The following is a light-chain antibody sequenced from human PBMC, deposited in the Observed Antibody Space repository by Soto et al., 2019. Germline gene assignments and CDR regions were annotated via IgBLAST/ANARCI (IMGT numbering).Light chain of an antibody. J-gene: IGLJ3*02. Sequence: QSALTQPPSASGSRGQSVTISCTGTISDVGGYNYVSWYQQHPGKAPKLMIYEVSKRPSGVPDRFSGSKSGNTASLTVSGLQPEDEADYYCSAYAGSNNLGVFGGGTKLTVL. V-gene: IGLV2-8*01. CDR1: ISDVGGYNY. CDR2: EVS. CDR3: SAYAGSNNLGV.